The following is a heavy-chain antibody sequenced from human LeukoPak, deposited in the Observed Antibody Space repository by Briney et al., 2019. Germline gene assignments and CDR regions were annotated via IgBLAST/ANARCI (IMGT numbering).Heavy chain of an antibody. J-gene: IGHJ3*02. Sequence: SVKVSCKASGGTFSSYTMSWVRQAPGQGLEWMGRIIPILGIANYAQKFQGRVTITADKSTSTAYMELSSLRSEDTAVYHCAREEDIVVVPASHDAFDIWGQGTMVTVSS. CDR2: IIPILGIA. D-gene: IGHD2-2*01. V-gene: IGHV1-69*04. CDR1: GGTFSSYT. CDR3: AREEDIVVVPASHDAFDI.